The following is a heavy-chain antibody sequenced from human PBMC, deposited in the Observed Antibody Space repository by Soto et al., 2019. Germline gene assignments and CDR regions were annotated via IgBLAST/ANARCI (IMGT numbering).Heavy chain of an antibody. J-gene: IGHJ4*02. D-gene: IGHD1-26*01. CDR2: ISAYNGNT. CDR3: ARDNSRPYFDY. V-gene: IGHV1-18*01. Sequence: ASVKVSCKASGYIFTSFGISWVRQAPGQGLEWMGWISAYNGNTNNAQNLQGRVTMTTDTSTSTAYMELRSLRSDDTAVYYCARDNSRPYFDYRGQGALVTVSS. CDR1: GYIFTSFG.